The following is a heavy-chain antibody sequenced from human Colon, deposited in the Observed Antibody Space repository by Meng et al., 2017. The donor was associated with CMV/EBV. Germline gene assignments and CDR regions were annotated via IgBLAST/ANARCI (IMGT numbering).Heavy chain of an antibody. CDR1: GFTFSSYT. Sequence: GESLKISWAASGFTFSSYTMHWVRQAPGEGLEWVAVISYDGIHIRYLDSVEGRFTISRDNSKNTLYLQMDGLRSEDTAVYYCVRDGDYCTNGVCYFDYWGQGTPVTVSS. D-gene: IGHD2-8*01. CDR3: VRDGDYCTNGVCYFDY. J-gene: IGHJ4*02. V-gene: IGHV3-30-3*01. CDR2: ISYDGIHI.